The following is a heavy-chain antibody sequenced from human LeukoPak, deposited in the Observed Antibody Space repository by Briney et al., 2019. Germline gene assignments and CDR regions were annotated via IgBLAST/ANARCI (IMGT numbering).Heavy chain of an antibody. CDR3: ARDYYDSSGYSDGEVDYFDY. CDR2: INPNSGGT. D-gene: IGHD3-22*01. J-gene: IGHJ4*02. Sequence: ASVKVSCKASGYTFAAYYMHWVRQAPGQGLEWMGWINPNSGGTNYAQKFQGGVTMTRDTSISTAYMELSRLRSDDTAVYYCARDYYDSSGYSDGEVDYFDYWGQGTLVTVSS. CDR1: GYTFAAYY. V-gene: IGHV1-2*02.